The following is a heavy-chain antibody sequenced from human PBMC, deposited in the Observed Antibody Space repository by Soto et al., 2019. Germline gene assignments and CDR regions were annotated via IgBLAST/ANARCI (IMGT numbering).Heavy chain of an antibody. D-gene: IGHD6-13*01. Sequence: ASVKVSCKASGYTFTSYAMHWVRQAPGQRLEWMGWINTGNGNTKYSQKFQGRVTITRDTSASTAYMELSSLRSEDTAVYYCAREGVSSLNPHYFDYWGQGTLVTVSS. CDR1: GYTFTSYA. CDR2: INTGNGNT. J-gene: IGHJ4*02. CDR3: AREGVSSLNPHYFDY. V-gene: IGHV1-3*04.